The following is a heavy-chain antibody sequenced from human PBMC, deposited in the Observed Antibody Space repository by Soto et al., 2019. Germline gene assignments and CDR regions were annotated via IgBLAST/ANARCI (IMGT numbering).Heavy chain of an antibody. CDR3: ARDPPATRHGMDV. V-gene: IGHV3-53*02. J-gene: IGHJ6*02. CDR1: GFTVSSNY. Sequence: EVQLVETGGGLIQPGGSLRLSCAASGFTVSSNYMSWFRQAPGKGLEWVSVIYSGGSTYYADSVRGRFTISRDNSKNTLYLQMKSLRAEDMAVYYCARDPPATRHGMDVWGQGTTVTVSS. CDR2: IYSGGST.